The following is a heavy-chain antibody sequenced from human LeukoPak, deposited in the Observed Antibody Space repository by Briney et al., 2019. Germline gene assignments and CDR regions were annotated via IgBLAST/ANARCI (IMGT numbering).Heavy chain of an antibody. J-gene: IGHJ3*02. CDR2: INPNSGGT. CDR3: AVGLLTGDAFDI. D-gene: IGHD7-27*01. V-gene: IGHV1-2*02. CDR1: GYTFTGYY. Sequence: ASVKVSCKASGYTFTGYYMHWVRQAPGQGLEWVGWINPNSGGTNYAQKFQGRVTMTRDTSISTAYMELSRLRSDDTAVYYCAVGLLTGDAFDIWGQGTMVTVSS.